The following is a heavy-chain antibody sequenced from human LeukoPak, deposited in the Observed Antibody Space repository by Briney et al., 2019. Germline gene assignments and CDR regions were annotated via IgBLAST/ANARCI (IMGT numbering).Heavy chain of an antibody. J-gene: IGHJ5*02. CDR1: GYTFTSYY. V-gene: IGHV1-46*03. D-gene: IGHD1-26*01. CDR2: INPSGGST. Sequence: ASVKVSCKASGYTFTSYYMHWVRQAPGQGLEWMGIINPSGGSTSYAQKFQGRVTMTRDTSTSTVYMELSSLRSEDTAVYYCARGGIVGATYNWSDPWGQGTLVTVSS. CDR3: ARGGIVGATYNWSDP.